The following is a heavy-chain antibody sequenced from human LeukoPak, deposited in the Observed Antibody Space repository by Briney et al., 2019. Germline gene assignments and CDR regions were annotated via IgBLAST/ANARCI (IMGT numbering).Heavy chain of an antibody. Sequence: PSETLSLTCAVYGGSFSGYYWSWIRQPPGKRLEWIGEINHSGSTNYNPSLKSRVTISVDTSKNQFSLKLSSVTAADTAVYYCARGLRITMIVVVLDAFDIWGQGTMVTVSS. D-gene: IGHD3-22*01. CDR2: INHSGST. V-gene: IGHV4-34*01. CDR3: ARGLRITMIVVVLDAFDI. CDR1: GGSFSGYY. J-gene: IGHJ3*02.